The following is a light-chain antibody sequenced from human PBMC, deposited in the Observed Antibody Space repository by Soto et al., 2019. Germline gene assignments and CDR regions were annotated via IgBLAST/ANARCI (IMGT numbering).Light chain of an antibody. V-gene: IGKV3-20*01. CDR3: KHYGDSPS. CDR1: QRGPTKY. Sequence: IVLTQSPGPRSLSPEERATRSGMASQRGPTKYLAWFQQKPGQAPMLLINDVSTRVPGFPDTFRGSGSETDFNLTISSLEPEDFAVYYWKHYGDSPSFGGGTKVEMK. J-gene: IGKJ4*01. CDR2: DVS.